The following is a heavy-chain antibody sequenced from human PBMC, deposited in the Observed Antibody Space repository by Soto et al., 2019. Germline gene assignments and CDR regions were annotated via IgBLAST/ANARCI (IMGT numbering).Heavy chain of an antibody. V-gene: IGHV3-53*01. CDR1: GFTVSSNY. Sequence: EVPLVESGGGLIQPGGSLRLSCAASGFTVSSNYMSWVRQAPGKGLEWVSVIYSGGSTYYADSVKGRFTISRDNSKNTLYLQMNSLRAEDTAVYYCAREKEGYYYYGMDVWGQGTTVTVSS. CDR2: IYSGGST. CDR3: AREKEGYYYYGMDV. J-gene: IGHJ6*02.